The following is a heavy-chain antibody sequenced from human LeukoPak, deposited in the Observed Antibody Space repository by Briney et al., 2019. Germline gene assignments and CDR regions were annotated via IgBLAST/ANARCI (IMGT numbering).Heavy chain of an antibody. V-gene: IGHV3-23*01. D-gene: IGHD6-13*01. CDR3: ARDGGSSWYFDY. Sequence: GGSLRLSCAASGFTFSSYAMSWVRQAPGKGLEWVSGISGSGGRGGNTYYSDSVRGRFTISRDNAKNSLHLQMNSLRAEDTAVYYCARDGGSSWYFDYWGQGTLATVSS. CDR2: ISGSGGRGGNT. CDR1: GFTFSSYA. J-gene: IGHJ4*02.